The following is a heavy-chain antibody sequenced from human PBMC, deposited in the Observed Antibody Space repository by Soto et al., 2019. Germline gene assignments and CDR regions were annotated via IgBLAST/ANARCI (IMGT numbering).Heavy chain of an antibody. V-gene: IGHV3-11*01. J-gene: IGHJ6*04. CDR3: ARVRFGEWGYAMDV. CDR2: ISSSGSSI. D-gene: IGHD3-10*01. Sequence: QVQLVESGGGLVKPGGSLRLSCAASGLTFSDCYMNWIRQAPGKGLEWVSYISSSGSSINYAGSVKGRFTISRDNAKNSLYLHMNSLKAEDTAMYYCARVRFGEWGYAMDVWGKGTTVTVSS. CDR1: GLTFSDCY.